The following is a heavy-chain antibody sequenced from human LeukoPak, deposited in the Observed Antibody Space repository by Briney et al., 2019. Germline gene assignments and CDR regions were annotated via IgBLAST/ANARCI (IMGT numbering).Heavy chain of an antibody. V-gene: IGHV3-30-3*01. CDR2: ISYDGSNK. J-gene: IGHJ4*02. D-gene: IGHD3-9*01. CDR1: GFTFSSYA. Sequence: GGSLRLSCAASGFTFSSYAMHWVRQAPGKGLEWVAVISYDGSNKYYADSVKGRFTISRDNSKNTLYLQMNSLRAEDTAVYYCAKDFYSRRYFDWFSTYYFDYWGQGTLVTVSS. CDR3: AKDFYSRRYFDWFSTYYFDY.